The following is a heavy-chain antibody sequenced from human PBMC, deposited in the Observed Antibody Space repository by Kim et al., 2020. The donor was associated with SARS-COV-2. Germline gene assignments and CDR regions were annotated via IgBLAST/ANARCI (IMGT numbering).Heavy chain of an antibody. J-gene: IGHJ4*02. V-gene: IGHV3-49*02. Sequence: GTTEYAAAVKGRFTISRDDSKCIAYLQMNSLKSEHKAGYYCTRGFGVVHSWGQGTLVTVSS. D-gene: IGHD3-3*01. CDR2: GTT. CDR3: TRGFGVVHS.